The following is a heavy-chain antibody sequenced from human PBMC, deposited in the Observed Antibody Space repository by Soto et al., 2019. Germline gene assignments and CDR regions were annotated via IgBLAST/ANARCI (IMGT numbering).Heavy chain of an antibody. CDR2: IRSKANSYAT. J-gene: IGHJ4*02. V-gene: IGHV3-73*01. Sequence: GSLKTLRAASWVHFSCPAIPRVRPAFGEGLEGVGRIRSKANSYATAYAASVKGRFTISRDDSKNTAYLQVNSLKTEDTAVYYCTTRDLGYCSGGNCYVVDFDYWGQGTLVTVSS. CDR3: TTRDLGYCSGGNCYVVDFDY. CDR1: WVHFSCPA. D-gene: IGHD2-15*01.